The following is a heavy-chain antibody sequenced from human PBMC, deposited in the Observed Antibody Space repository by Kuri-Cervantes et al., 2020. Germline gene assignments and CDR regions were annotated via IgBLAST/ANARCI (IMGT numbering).Heavy chain of an antibody. J-gene: IGHJ6*02. D-gene: IGHD2-2*01. CDR2: IWYDGSNK. CDR3: ARDRRSSPGGMDV. Sequence: GESLKISCAASGFTFSSYGMHWVRQAPGKGLEWVAVIWYDGSNKYYADSVKGRFTISRDNSKNTLYLQMNSLRAEDTAVYYCARDRRSSPGGMDVWGQGTTVTVSS. V-gene: IGHV3-33*01. CDR1: GFTFSSYG.